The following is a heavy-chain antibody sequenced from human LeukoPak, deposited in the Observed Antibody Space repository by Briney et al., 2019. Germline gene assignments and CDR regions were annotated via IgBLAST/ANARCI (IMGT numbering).Heavy chain of an antibody. CDR1: GFTFSSYS. Sequence: GVSLRLSCAASGFTFSSYSMNWVRQAPGKGLEWVSYISSSSSTIYYADSVKGRFTISRDNAKNSLYLQMNSLRAEDTAVYYCARGGGVVATLADYWGQGTLVNVSS. CDR2: ISSSSSTI. V-gene: IGHV3-48*01. CDR3: ARGGGVVATLADY. D-gene: IGHD5-12*01. J-gene: IGHJ4*02.